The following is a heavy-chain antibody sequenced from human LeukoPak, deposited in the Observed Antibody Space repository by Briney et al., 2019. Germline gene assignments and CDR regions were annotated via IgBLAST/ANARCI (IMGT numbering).Heavy chain of an antibody. CDR2: IHPGNSET. D-gene: IGHD2-15*01. CDR1: GYSFSSYW. V-gene: IGHV5-51*01. Sequence: GESLKISCKGSGYSFSSYWIAWVRQMPGKGLEWMGIIHPGNSETTYNPSFRGHVTMSADKSVTTAYLQWSSLVASDTAMYYCARRLSSIATSAANDYWGQGTLVTVSS. J-gene: IGHJ4*02. CDR3: ARRLSSIATSAANDY.